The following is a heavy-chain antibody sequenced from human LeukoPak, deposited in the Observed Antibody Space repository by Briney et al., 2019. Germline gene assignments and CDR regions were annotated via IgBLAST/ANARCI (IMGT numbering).Heavy chain of an antibody. CDR3: ARDELIGRSRVFDY. J-gene: IGHJ4*02. V-gene: IGHV4-4*07. D-gene: IGHD1-26*01. Sequence: SETLSLTCTVSGGSISSYYWSWIRQPPGKGLEWIGRIYTSGSTNYNPSLKSRVTISVDTSKNQFSLKLSSVTAADTAVYYCARDELIGRSRVFDYWGQGTLVTVSS. CDR2: IYTSGST. CDR1: GGSISSYY.